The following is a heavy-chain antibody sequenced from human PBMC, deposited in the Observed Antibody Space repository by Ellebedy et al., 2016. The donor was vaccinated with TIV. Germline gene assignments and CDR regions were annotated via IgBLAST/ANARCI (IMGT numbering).Heavy chain of an antibody. V-gene: IGHV3-73*01. Sequence: PGGSLRLSCAASGFTFSGSAMHRVRQASGKGLEWVGRIRSKANSYATAYAASVKGRFTISRDDSKNTAYLQMNSLKTEDTAVYYCTRLGATVVTEGDYWGQGTLVTVSS. CDR1: GFTFSGSA. CDR2: IRSKANSYAT. D-gene: IGHD4-23*01. J-gene: IGHJ4*02. CDR3: TRLGATVVTEGDY.